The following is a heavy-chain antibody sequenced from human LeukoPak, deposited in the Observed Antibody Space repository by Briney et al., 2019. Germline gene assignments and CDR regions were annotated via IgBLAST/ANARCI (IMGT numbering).Heavy chain of an antibody. V-gene: IGHV2-5*02. CDR3: AHIFIHIYYFDY. CDR1: GFSLSTSGVG. J-gene: IGHJ4*02. CDR2: IYWDDDK. Sequence: SGPTLVKPTQTLTLTCTFSGFSLSTSGVGVGWIRQPPGKALAWLALIYWDDDKRYSPSLKSRLTITKDTSKNQVVLTMTNMDPVDTATYYCAHIFIHIYYFDYWGQGTLVTVSS.